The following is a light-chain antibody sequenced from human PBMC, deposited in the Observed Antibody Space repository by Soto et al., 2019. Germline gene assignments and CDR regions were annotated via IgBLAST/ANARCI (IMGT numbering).Light chain of an antibody. CDR2: EVS. CDR1: SSDVGGYNY. CDR3: SSYTSSSTFFV. J-gene: IGLJ1*01. V-gene: IGLV2-14*01. Sequence: QSALTQPASVSGSPGQSITISCTGTSSDVGGYNYVSWYQQHPGKAPKLMIYEVSNRPSGVSNRFSASKSGNTASLTISGLQAEDEADYFCSSYTSSSTFFVFXTGTKVTVL.